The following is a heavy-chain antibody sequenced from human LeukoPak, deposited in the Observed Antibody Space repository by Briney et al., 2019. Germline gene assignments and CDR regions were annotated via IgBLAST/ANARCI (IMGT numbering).Heavy chain of an antibody. V-gene: IGHV3-23*01. D-gene: IGHD3-10*01. CDR1: GFTFSSYA. J-gene: IGHJ4*02. CDR2: ISGSGGST. CDR3: AKLELPRFATGSGFGH. Sequence: GGSLRLSCAASGFTFSSYAMSWVRQAPGKGLEWVSAISGSGGSTYYADSVKGRFTISRDNSKNTLYLQMNSLRAEDTAVYYCAKLELPRFATGSGFGHWGQGTLVTVSS.